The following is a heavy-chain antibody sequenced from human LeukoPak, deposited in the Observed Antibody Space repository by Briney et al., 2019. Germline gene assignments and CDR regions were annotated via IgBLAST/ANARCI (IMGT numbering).Heavy chain of an antibody. V-gene: IGHV1-46*01. J-gene: IGHJ4*02. CDR3: ARTPGGYCSSTSCPAALDC. Sequence: ASAKVSCKASGYTFTSYYMHWVRQAPGQGLEWMGIINPSGGSTSYAQKFQGRVTMTRDMSTSTVYMELSSLRSEDTAVYYCARTPGGYCSSTSCPAALDCWGQGTLVTVSS. CDR1: GYTFTSYY. D-gene: IGHD2-2*01. CDR2: INPSGGST.